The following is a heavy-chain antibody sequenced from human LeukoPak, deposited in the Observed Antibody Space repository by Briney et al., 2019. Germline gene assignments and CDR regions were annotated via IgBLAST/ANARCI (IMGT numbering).Heavy chain of an antibody. D-gene: IGHD6-13*01. J-gene: IGHJ3*02. CDR2: IYYSGST. CDR3: ASSLRYTSSVPSWAFDI. Sequence: SETLSLTCTVSGGSISNYYWSWIRQPPGKGLEWIGCIYYSGSTNYNPSLESRVTISVDTSKNQFSLKLGSVTTADTAVFYCASSLRYTSSVPSWAFDIWGQGTMVTVSS. V-gene: IGHV4-59*12. CDR1: GGSISNYY.